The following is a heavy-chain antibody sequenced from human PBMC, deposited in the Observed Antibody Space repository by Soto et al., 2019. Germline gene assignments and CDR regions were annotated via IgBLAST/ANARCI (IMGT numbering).Heavy chain of an antibody. Sequence: ASVKVSCKASGYTFTSYGISWVRQAPGQGLEWMGWISAYNGNTNYAQKLQGRVTMTTDTSTSTAYMELRSLRSDDTAVYYCARDGITIFGVVIRFDPWGQGTLVTVSS. CDR1: GYTFTSYG. V-gene: IGHV1-18*01. CDR3: ARDGITIFGVVIRFDP. CDR2: ISAYNGNT. J-gene: IGHJ5*02. D-gene: IGHD3-3*01.